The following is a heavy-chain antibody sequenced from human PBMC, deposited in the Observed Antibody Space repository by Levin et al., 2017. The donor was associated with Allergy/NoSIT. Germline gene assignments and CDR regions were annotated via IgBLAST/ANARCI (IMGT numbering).Heavy chain of an antibody. D-gene: IGHD3-22*01. CDR1: GFTFSSYD. CDR3: ANRQDSGGIHDTSGHNLC. CDR2: ISAGGDTT. Sequence: GESLKISCAAFGFTFSSYDMTWVRQAPGKGLEWVSAISAGGDTTYYAESVRGRVTISRDNSKFTVYLQMYSLRAEDTAAYYCANRQDSGGIHDTSGHNLCWGRGTLVTVSS. V-gene: IGHV3-23*01. J-gene: IGHJ4*02.